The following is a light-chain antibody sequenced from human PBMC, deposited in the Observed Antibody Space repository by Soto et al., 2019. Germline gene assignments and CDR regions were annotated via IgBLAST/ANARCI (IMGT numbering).Light chain of an antibody. CDR2: GAS. J-gene: IGKJ1*01. CDR3: KQCGSSPST. CDR1: QSVSSSY. Sequence: EIVLTQSPGILSLSPGERATLSCRASQSVSSSYFAWYQQKPGQAPRLLIYGASSRATGIPDRFSGSGSGTDFTLKISRLEPEDFAVYYCKQCGSSPSTFGQGTKVEIK. V-gene: IGKV3-20*01.